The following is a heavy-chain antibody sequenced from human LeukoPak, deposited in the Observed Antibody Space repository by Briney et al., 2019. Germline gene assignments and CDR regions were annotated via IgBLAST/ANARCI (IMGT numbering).Heavy chain of an antibody. Sequence: ASVKVSCKASGYTFTSYYMHWARQAPGQGLEWMGIINPSGGSTNYAQKFQGRVTMTRDTSTSTLYMELSSLTSEDTAVYYCARDGGYCSTTSCYAFYWGQGTPVTVSS. D-gene: IGHD2-2*01. CDR1: GYTFTSYY. J-gene: IGHJ4*02. CDR3: ARDGGYCSTTSCYAFY. V-gene: IGHV1-46*01. CDR2: INPSGGST.